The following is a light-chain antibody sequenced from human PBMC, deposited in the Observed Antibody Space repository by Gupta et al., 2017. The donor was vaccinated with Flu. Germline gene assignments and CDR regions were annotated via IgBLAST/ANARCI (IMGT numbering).Light chain of an antibody. CDR1: KCIGRG. V-gene: IGKV1-5*03. CDR3: QQWYT. CDR2: SVS. Sequence: SASVGDGVTITWLRSKCIGRGLAWYQQQPGKVPKLLIYSVSILKGGVRARFSGSGSGTEFTLTVSGLQPDYFGTYYCQQWYTFGQGTKLEIK. J-gene: IGKJ2*01.